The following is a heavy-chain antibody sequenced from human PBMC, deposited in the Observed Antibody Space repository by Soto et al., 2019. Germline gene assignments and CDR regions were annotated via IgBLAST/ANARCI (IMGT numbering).Heavy chain of an antibody. CDR2: ISNDGRNT. Sequence: QVQMVESGGGVVQPGRSLRLSCAASGFSFSAYGLHWVRQAPGKGLEWLAVISNDGRNTYYADSVKGRFTISRDNSKDTLFVQMNSLRGEDTAIYYCAKVIRADSTSSNFYYYSAMDVWGQGTTVTVSS. V-gene: IGHV3-30*18. CDR3: AKVIRADSTSSNFYYYSAMDV. CDR1: GFSFSAYG. D-gene: IGHD6-6*01. J-gene: IGHJ6*02.